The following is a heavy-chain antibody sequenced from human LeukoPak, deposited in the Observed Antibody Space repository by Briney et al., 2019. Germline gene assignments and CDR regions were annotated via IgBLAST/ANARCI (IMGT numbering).Heavy chain of an antibody. D-gene: IGHD1-1*01. CDR2: ISGSGGST. CDR1: GFTFSSYA. Sequence: GGSLRLSCAASGFTFSSYAMSWVRQAPGKGLEWVSAISGSGGSTYYADSVKGRFTICRDNSENTLYLQMNSLRAEDTAVYYCAKWRGGELEPIFDYWGQGTLVTVSS. CDR3: AKWRGGELEPIFDY. J-gene: IGHJ4*02. V-gene: IGHV3-23*01.